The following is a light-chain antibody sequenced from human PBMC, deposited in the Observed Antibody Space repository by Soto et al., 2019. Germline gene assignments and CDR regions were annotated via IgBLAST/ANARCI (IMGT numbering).Light chain of an antibody. CDR2: EVS. V-gene: IGLV2-14*01. Sequence: QSVLSHPASVSGSAGHSIAISCTGTSSDVGGYNYVSWYQQHPGKAPKLLLSEVSKRPSGVSDRFSGSKSGNTASLTISGLQTQEEADYYCSSFTSAYNFVFRTGTKVTVL. CDR1: SSDVGGYNY. CDR3: SSFTSAYNFV. J-gene: IGLJ1*01.